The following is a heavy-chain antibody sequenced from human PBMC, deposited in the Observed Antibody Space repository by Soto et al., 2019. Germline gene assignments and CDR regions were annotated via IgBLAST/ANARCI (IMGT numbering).Heavy chain of an antibody. D-gene: IGHD3-16*01. CDR3: ARGGDSYYGSDA. J-gene: IGHJ6*02. CDR1: GYTFTSYG. V-gene: IGHV1-18*01. Sequence: QVQLVQSGDEVKKPGASVKVFCRASGYTFTSYGVSWVRQAPGQGLEWMGWISAFTGQTNYIQKVQGRVTLTTEASTTTADMELRSLISDSTPVYSCARGGDSYYGSDAWGQGTMDTVTS. CDR2: ISAFTGQT.